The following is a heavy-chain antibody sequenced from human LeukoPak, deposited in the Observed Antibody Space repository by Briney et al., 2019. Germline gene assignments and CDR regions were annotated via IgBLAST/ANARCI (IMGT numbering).Heavy chain of an antibody. CDR3: ARGPRPLYYYDSSGWDAFDI. CDR2: INHSGST. Sequence: SKTLSLTCAVYGGSFSGYYWSWIRQPPGKGLEWIGEINHSGSTNYNPSLKSRVTISVDTSKNQFSLKLSSVTAADTAVYYCARGPRPLYYYDSSGWDAFDIWGQGTMVTVSS. V-gene: IGHV4-34*01. D-gene: IGHD3-22*01. CDR1: GGSFSGYY. J-gene: IGHJ3*02.